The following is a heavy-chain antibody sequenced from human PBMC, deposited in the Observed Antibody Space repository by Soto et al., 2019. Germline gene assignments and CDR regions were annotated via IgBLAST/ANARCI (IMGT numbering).Heavy chain of an antibody. CDR3: VTETQWYFDD. D-gene: IGHD2-8*01. Sequence: QVQLVESGGGLVNPGGSLRLSCAASGFSFSLRYMSWIRQAPGRGLEWVSYISPGGDNIHYADFVKGRFTITRDNPKDSLYLQMNSLRGEDTAVYYCVTETQWYFDDWGQGTLVTVSS. J-gene: IGHJ4*02. CDR1: GFSFSLRY. CDR2: ISPGGDNI. V-gene: IGHV3-11*01.